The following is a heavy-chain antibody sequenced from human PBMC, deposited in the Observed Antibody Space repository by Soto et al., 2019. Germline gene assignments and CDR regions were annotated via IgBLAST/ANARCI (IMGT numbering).Heavy chain of an antibody. CDR3: TKASSDRHHMDV. Sequence: GGSLRLSCAASGFTFSNFVMRWVRQTPGKGLEWVSTITETGGDTYYTDSVKGRFTISRDNSKNTLYLQMSSLRAEDTALYYCTKASSDRHHMDVWGQGTTVAVSS. CDR1: GFTFSNFV. V-gene: IGHV3-23*01. CDR2: ITETGGDT. J-gene: IGHJ6*02.